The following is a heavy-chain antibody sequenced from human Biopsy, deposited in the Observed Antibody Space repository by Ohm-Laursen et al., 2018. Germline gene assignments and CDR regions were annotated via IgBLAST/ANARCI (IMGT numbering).Heavy chain of an antibody. V-gene: IGHV3-30*18. CDR3: AKDRYNYTPIGGFSMDV. J-gene: IGHJ6*02. D-gene: IGHD5-18*01. Sequence: SLRLSCSASGFTFNNYGMQWVRQAPGKGLEWVAFIFYDGSNTYYADSVKGRFTISRDNSRDTLYLQMSSPRAEGTAVYYCAKDRYNYTPIGGFSMDVWGQGTTVTVSS. CDR2: IFYDGSNT. CDR1: GFTFNNYG.